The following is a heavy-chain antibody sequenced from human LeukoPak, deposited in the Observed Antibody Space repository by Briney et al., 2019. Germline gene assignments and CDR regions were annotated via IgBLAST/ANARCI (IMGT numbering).Heavy chain of an antibody. CDR3: ARAREWLVPYYYDY. Sequence: PSETLSLTCTVSGGSISIYYWSWIRQPPGKGLEWIGHVYHTGSTNYNPSLKSRVTISVDTSQNQVSLNLNSVTAADTAVYYCARAREWLVPYYYDYWGQGTLVTVSS. D-gene: IGHD6-19*01. J-gene: IGHJ4*02. V-gene: IGHV4-59*01. CDR1: GGSISIYY. CDR2: VYHTGST.